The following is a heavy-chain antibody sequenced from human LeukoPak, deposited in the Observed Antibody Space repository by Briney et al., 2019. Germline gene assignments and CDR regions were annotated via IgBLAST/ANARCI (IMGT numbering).Heavy chain of an antibody. J-gene: IGHJ6*03. CDR3: ARDHQTQLWFPYYYYYMDV. D-gene: IGHD5-18*01. CDR1: GFTFSSYW. Sequence: PGGSLRLSCAASGFTFSSYWMSWVRQAPGKGLEWVANIKQDGSEKYYVDSVKGRFTISRDNAKNSLYLQMNSLRAEDTAVYYCARDHQTQLWFPYYYYYMDVWGKGTTVTVSS. V-gene: IGHV3-7*01. CDR2: IKQDGSEK.